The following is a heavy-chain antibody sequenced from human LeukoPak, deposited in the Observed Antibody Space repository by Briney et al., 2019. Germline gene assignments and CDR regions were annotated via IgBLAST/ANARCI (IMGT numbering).Heavy chain of an antibody. D-gene: IGHD3-16*01. Sequence: GGSLRLSCAASGFTFSSYEMNWVRQAPGKGLEWVSYISSSGSTIYYADSVKGRFTISSDNSKNTLYLQMNSLRAEDTAVYYCAKEFGGPNYYYYMDVWGKGTTVTISS. J-gene: IGHJ6*03. CDR3: AKEFGGPNYYYYMDV. CDR2: ISSSGSTI. CDR1: GFTFSSYE. V-gene: IGHV3-48*03.